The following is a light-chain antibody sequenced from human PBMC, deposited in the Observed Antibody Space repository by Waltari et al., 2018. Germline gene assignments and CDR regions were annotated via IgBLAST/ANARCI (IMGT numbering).Light chain of an antibody. V-gene: IGKV1-39*01. CDR2: GAS. Sequence: DIQMTQSPSSLSASVGDRVTISSHSSQDINISLNWYQHKTGEAPKLLIYGASTLHSGVPSRFAGSGSGTKFTLTINGLQPEDFASYFCQQSHTSPVTFGQGTTLE. J-gene: IGKJ2*01. CDR1: QDINIS. CDR3: QQSHTSPVT.